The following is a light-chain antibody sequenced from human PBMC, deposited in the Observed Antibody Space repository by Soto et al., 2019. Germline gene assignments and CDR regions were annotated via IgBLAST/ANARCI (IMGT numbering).Light chain of an antibody. J-gene: IGKJ5*01. CDR1: QTVSNN. V-gene: IGKV3-15*01. CDR3: QQYHNWTPIT. CDR2: GAS. Sequence: EIVMTQSPATLSVSPGERATLSCRASQTVSNNLAWYQQKPGQAPRLLIYGASTRATGVPARFSGSGSGTEFTLTISSLQSEDFAAYYCQQYHNWTPITFGQGTRLEIK.